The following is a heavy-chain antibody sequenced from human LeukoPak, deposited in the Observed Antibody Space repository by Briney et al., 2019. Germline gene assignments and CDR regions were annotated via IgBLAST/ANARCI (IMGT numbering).Heavy chain of an antibody. CDR1: GFTFDDYG. CDR2: INWNGGST. J-gene: IGHJ4*02. D-gene: IGHD3-16*01. CDR3: ARDLGESWLAPGDY. Sequence: GGSLRLSCAASGFTFDDYGMSWVRQAPGKGLEWVSGINWNGGSTGYADSVKGRFTIFRDNAKNSLYLQMNSLRAEDTALYYCARDLGESWLAPGDYWGQGTLVTVSS. V-gene: IGHV3-20*04.